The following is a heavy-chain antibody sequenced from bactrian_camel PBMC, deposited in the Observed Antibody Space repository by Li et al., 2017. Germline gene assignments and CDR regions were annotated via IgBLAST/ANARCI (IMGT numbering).Heavy chain of an antibody. J-gene: IGHJ4*01. CDR1: GITFSNDD. Sequence: DVQLVESGGGLVQPGGSLRLSCAASGITFSNDDMMWVRQAPGKGLEWVSRIHRAGGSPTYADSVKGRFTISRDNAKNTLYLQLNSLKTEDTAMYYCANDNGGAVYWGQGTQVTVS. CDR2: IHRAGGSP. CDR3: ANDNGGAVY. V-gene: IGHV3S42*01. D-gene: IGHD7*01.